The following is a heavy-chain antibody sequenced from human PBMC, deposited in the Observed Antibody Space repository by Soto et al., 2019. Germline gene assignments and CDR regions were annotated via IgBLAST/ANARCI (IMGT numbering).Heavy chain of an antibody. CDR2: IRGRAKSYAT. CDR1: GFNFTGSA. V-gene: IGHV3-73*01. J-gene: IGHJ4*02. CDR3: TGRGGDSLQDN. Sequence: EVQLVESGGGLVQPGGSLKLSCAGFGFNFTGSALHWVRQGSGKGLEWVGRIRGRAKSYATSYATSVKGRFFISRDDSKYTAYKHRNSLKDEDTGLYYYTGRGGDSLQDNWGQGTLVTVSS. D-gene: IGHD4-17*01.